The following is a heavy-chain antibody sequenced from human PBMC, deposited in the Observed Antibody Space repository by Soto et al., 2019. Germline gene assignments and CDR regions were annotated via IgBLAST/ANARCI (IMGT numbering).Heavy chain of an antibody. D-gene: IGHD6-19*01. CDR2: ISDSDNAT. Sequence: EVQLLESGGGLVQPGGSLRLSCAASGFTFSSYAMTWVRQAPGTGLEWVSVISDSDNATYYADSVKGRFTISRDNSKNTLYLQFNSLRAEDTAVYYCAKGVSSSAWSASDNWGQGTLVTVSS. CDR1: GFTFSSYA. CDR3: AKGVSSSAWSASDN. V-gene: IGHV3-23*01. J-gene: IGHJ4*02.